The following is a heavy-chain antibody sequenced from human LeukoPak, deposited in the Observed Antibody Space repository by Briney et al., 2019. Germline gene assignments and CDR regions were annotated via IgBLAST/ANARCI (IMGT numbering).Heavy chain of an antibody. D-gene: IGHD6-19*01. V-gene: IGHV1-8*03. Sequence: ASVKVSCKASGYTFTSYDINWVRQATGQGLEWMGWMNPNSGNTGYAQKFQGRVTITRNTSISTAYMELSSLRSEDTAVYYCARGRRSGWKREYYFDYWGQGTLVTVSS. CDR2: MNPNSGNT. J-gene: IGHJ4*02. CDR3: ARGRRSGWKREYYFDY. CDR1: GYTFTSYD.